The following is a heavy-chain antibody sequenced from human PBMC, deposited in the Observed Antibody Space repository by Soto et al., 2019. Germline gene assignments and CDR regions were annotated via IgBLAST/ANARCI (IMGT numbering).Heavy chain of an antibody. CDR1: GGSMSSYS. V-gene: IGHV4-4*07. Sequence: PSETRSLTCAVSGGSMSSYSWSWIRQPAGKGLEWIGRVHSSGSTNYSPSLKSRVTMSVDTSKNQFALKLSSVTAADTAVYYCAREGGYDISGTYRNWLEPWGKGTMVIVSS. CDR2: VHSSGST. D-gene: IGHD3-22*01. J-gene: IGHJ5*01. CDR3: AREGGYDISGTYRNWLEP.